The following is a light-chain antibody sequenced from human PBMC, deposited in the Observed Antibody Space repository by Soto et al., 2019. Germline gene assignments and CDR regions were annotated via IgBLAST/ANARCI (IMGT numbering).Light chain of an antibody. CDR2: EVS. V-gene: IGLV2-14*01. J-gene: IGLJ2*01. Sequence: QSALTQPAAVSGSPGQSVTISCTGTSGDVGAYNYVSWYQQHPGKAPKLMIYEVSHRPSGVSGRFSGSRSGTTASLTISGLQTEDEADYYCSSYADASTLLFGGGTKLTVL. CDR1: SGDVGAYNY. CDR3: SSYADASTLL.